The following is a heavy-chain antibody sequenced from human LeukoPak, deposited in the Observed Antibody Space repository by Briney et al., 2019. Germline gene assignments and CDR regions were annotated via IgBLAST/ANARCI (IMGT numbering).Heavy chain of an antibody. J-gene: IGHJ4*02. CDR1: GFTFGDYA. CDR3: ARGVRGVFYYFDY. CDR2: ISSSSSYT. Sequence: GGSLRLSCTASGFTFGDYAMSWVRQAPGKGLEWVSYISSSSSYTNYADSVKGRFTISRDNAKNSLYLQMNSLRAEDTAVYYCARGVRGVFYYFDYWGQGTLVTVSS. V-gene: IGHV3-11*06. D-gene: IGHD3-10*01.